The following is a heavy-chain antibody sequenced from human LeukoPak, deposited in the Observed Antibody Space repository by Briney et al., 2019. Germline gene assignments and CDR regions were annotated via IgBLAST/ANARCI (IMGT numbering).Heavy chain of an antibody. J-gene: IGHJ4*02. Sequence: GGSLRLSCAASGFTFSSYWMSWVRQAPGKGLEWVANIKKDGSEKYYADSVKGRFTISRDNAKNSLYLQVNSLRAEDTAVYYCARDRAWNYFDYWGQGTLVTVSS. V-gene: IGHV3-7*01. CDR3: ARDRAWNYFDY. CDR2: IKKDGSEK. CDR1: GFTFSSYW. D-gene: IGHD3-3*01.